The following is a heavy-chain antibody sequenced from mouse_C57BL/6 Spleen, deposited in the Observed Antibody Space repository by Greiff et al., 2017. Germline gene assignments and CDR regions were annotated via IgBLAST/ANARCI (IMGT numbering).Heavy chain of an antibody. CDR3: AVRGDGFAD. J-gene: IGHJ3*01. CDR2: ILPASGRT. V-gene: IGHV1-9*01. CDR1: GYTFTGYW. D-gene: IGHD3-3*01. Sequence: QVQLQQSGAELMKPGASVKLSCKASGYTFTGYWIAWVKQRPGHGLEWIGEILPASGRTNYNEKFKGKATFSADTSSNTAYMQLSSLTTEESAIFDCAVRGDGFADWGQGTLVTGSA.